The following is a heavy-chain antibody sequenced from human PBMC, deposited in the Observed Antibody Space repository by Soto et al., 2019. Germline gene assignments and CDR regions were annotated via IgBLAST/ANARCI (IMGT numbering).Heavy chain of an antibody. V-gene: IGHV5-51*01. CDR3: PRHGKLPSNTNYFDF. Sequence: PGESLKISCKASGYSFSNSWIAWVRQMPGKGLECMGIIYPSDSDTRYSPSFQGQVTISVDKSINTAYLQWSSLKASDTAIYFCPRHGKLPSNTNYFDFWAQGTQVTVSS. CDR1: GYSFSNSW. CDR2: IYPSDSDT. J-gene: IGHJ4*02.